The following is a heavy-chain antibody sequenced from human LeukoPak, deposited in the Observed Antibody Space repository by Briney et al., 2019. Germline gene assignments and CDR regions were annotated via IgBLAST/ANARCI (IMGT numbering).Heavy chain of an antibody. CDR3: ARDQVPITAALTNWFDP. CDR2: INPNSGGT. CDR1: GYTFTGHY. D-gene: IGHD6-13*01. V-gene: IGHV1-2*02. J-gene: IGHJ5*02. Sequence: GASVKVSCKASGYTFTGHYMHWVRQAPGQGLEWMGWINPNSGGTHYAQKFQGRVALTRGTSISTAYMELSRLRSDDTAMYYCARDQVPITAALTNWFDPWGQGTLVTVSS.